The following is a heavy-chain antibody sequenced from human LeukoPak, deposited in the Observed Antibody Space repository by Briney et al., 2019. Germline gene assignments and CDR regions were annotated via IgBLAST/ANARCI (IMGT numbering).Heavy chain of an antibody. CDR1: GGSISSYY. J-gene: IGHJ2*01. V-gene: IGHV4-59*01. Sequence: SETLSLTCTVSGGSISSYYWSWIRQPPGKGLEWVGHIYYLGSTNYNPSLKSRVTISIDTSKNYFSLKLNSVIAADTAVYYCARDRPGSYWYFDLWGRGTLVTVSS. D-gene: IGHD3-10*01. CDR3: ARDRPGSYWYFDL. CDR2: IYYLGST.